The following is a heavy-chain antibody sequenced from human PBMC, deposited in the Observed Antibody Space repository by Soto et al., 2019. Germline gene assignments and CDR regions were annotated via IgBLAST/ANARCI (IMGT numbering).Heavy chain of an antibody. CDR3: AKSRYADSSGDFYDY. D-gene: IGHD3-22*01. CDR2: IGGSGRTT. V-gene: IGHV3-23*01. J-gene: IGHJ4*02. CDR1: AFTFNNYA. Sequence: GGSLRLSCAASAFTFNNYAMSWVRQAPGKGLEWVSGIGGSGRTTYYADSVKGRFTISRDNSNNTLFLQMNSLRAEDTAVYYCAKSRYADSSGDFYDYWGQGTLVTVSS.